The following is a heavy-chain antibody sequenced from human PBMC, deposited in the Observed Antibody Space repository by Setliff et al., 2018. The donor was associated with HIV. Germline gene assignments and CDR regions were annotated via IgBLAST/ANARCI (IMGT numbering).Heavy chain of an antibody. J-gene: IGHJ4*02. CDR3: ARGGILAIRGVSQIDY. Sequence: PSETLSLTCAVYGGSLSGYYWSWIRQPPGKGLEWIGEINHSGSTNYNPSLKSRVTISVDTSKNQFSLKLSSATAADTAVYYCARGGILAIRGVSQIDYWGQGTLVTVSS. D-gene: IGHD3-10*01. CDR2: INHSGST. CDR1: GGSLSGYY. V-gene: IGHV4-34*01.